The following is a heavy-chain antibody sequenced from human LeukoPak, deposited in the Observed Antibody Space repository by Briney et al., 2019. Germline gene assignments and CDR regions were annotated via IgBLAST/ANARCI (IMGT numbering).Heavy chain of an antibody. D-gene: IGHD2-15*01. CDR3: AKDLIGWSFDY. Sequence: GGSLRLSCAVSGFTLSNYSMNWVRQTPGKGLEWISYISGSGFTIHYADSVKGRFTISRDNSKNTMYLQMNSLRAEDTAVYYCAKDLIGWSFDYWGQGTLVTVSS. V-gene: IGHV3-48*01. J-gene: IGHJ4*02. CDR2: ISGSGFTI. CDR1: GFTLSNYS.